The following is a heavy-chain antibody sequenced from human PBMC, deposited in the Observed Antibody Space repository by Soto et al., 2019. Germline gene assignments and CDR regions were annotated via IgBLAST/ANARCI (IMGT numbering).Heavy chain of an antibody. D-gene: IGHD3-22*01. CDR2: ISYDGSNK. V-gene: IGHV3-30-3*02. CDR1: GFTFSSYA. CDR3: AKNPHYSSGPPSFDY. Sequence: QVQLVESGGGVVQPGRSLRLSCAASGFTFSSYAMHWVRQAPGKGLEWVAVISYDGSNKYYADSVKGRFTISRDNSKNTLYLQMNSLRAEDTAVYYCAKNPHYSSGPPSFDYWGQGTLVTVSS. J-gene: IGHJ4*02.